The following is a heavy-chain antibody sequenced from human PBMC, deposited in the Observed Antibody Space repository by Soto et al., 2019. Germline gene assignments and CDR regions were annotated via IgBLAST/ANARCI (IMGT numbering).Heavy chain of an antibody. V-gene: IGHV4-39*07. Sequence: SETLSLTCTVSGCSISSGGYYWSWIRQPPGKGLEWIGEINHSGSTNYNPSLKSRVTISVDTSKNQFSLKLSSVTAADTAVYYCARGLAVAGTRRGAFDIWGQGTMVTVSS. CDR2: INHSGST. CDR1: GCSISSGGYY. CDR3: ARGLAVAGTRRGAFDI. J-gene: IGHJ3*02. D-gene: IGHD6-19*01.